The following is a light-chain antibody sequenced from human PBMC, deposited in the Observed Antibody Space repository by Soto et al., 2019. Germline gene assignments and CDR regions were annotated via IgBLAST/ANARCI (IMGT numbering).Light chain of an antibody. J-gene: IGKJ5*01. V-gene: IGKV3-11*01. CDR1: QSFSSY. CDR2: DAS. Sequence: EIVLTQSPATLSLSPGERATLSCRASQSFSSYLAWYQQKPGPAPRLLIYDASNRATGIPARFSGSGSGTDFTLTISSLEPEDFAVYYCQQRSNWPPITFGQGTRLEIK. CDR3: QQRSNWPPIT.